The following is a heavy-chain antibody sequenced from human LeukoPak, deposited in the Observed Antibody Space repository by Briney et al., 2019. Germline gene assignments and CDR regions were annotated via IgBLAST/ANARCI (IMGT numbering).Heavy chain of an antibody. CDR1: GGSISSYY. CDR2: IYYSGST. Sequence: MSSETLSLTCTVSGGSISSYYWSWIRQPPGKGLEWIGYIYYSGSTNYNPSLKSRVTISVDTSKNQFSLKLSSVTAADTAVYYCAGYSGSYSMLFRSPRTPFDYWGQGTLVTVSS. CDR3: AGYSGSYSMLFRSPRTPFDY. D-gene: IGHD1-26*01. V-gene: IGHV4-59*01. J-gene: IGHJ4*02.